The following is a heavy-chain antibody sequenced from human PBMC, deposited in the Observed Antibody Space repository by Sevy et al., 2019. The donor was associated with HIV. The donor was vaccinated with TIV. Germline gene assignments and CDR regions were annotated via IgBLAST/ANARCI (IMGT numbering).Heavy chain of an antibody. CDR2: ISGDGENT. CDR1: EFIFSSHA. D-gene: IGHD1-26*01. J-gene: IGHJ3*02. Sequence: GGSLRLSCVASEFIFSSHAVSWVRQAPGKGLEWVSAISGDGENTHYADSVRGRFTISRDNFKNTLYLQMNSLRAEATALYYCARDGSGISAFDIWGPGTMVTVSS. CDR3: ARDGSGISAFDI. V-gene: IGHV3-23*01.